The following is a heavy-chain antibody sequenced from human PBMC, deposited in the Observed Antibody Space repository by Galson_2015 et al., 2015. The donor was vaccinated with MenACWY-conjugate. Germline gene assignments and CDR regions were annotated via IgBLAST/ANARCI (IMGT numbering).Heavy chain of an antibody. Sequence: SLRLSCAASGFTFSNYWIHWVRQAPGKGLVWVSRISSEGSITTYADSVKGRFTISRDNAKNTLYLQMNSLRAEDTAVYYCASGWNYGMDVWGQGTT. D-gene: IGHD5-24*01. CDR1: GFTFSNYW. V-gene: IGHV3-74*03. J-gene: IGHJ6*02. CDR3: ASGWNYGMDV. CDR2: ISSEGSIT.